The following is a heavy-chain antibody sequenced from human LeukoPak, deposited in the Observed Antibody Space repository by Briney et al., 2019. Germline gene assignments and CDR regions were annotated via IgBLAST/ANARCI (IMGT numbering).Heavy chain of an antibody. CDR1: GFTFRNHW. V-gene: IGHV3-7*01. CDR2: INQRGSEI. J-gene: IGHJ4*02. CDR3: VRRYMATSAEDFDY. D-gene: IGHD3-16*02. Sequence: GGSLRLSCAASGFTFRNHWMTWVRQAPGKGLEWAANINQRGSEIYYLDSVRGRFTISRDNAKNSLYLQMNILRAEDTAVYYCVRRYMATSAEDFDYWGQGTLVTV.